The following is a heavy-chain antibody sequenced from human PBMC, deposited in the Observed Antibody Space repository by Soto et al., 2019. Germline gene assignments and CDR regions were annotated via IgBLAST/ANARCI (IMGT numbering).Heavy chain of an antibody. CDR1: GFHFSTYA. D-gene: IGHD5-12*01. CDR2: LTGNGDRT. Sequence: EVQLLDSGGGLVQPGGSLRLSCAASGFHFSTYAMSWVRQAPGKGLEWVSALTGNGDRTYYADSVKGRYTISRDNTKNTLYLQLTSLTAEDTAVYYCAKDSGYEMTHAFDVWGQGAVVTVSS. CDR3: AKDSGYEMTHAFDV. V-gene: IGHV3-23*01. J-gene: IGHJ3*01.